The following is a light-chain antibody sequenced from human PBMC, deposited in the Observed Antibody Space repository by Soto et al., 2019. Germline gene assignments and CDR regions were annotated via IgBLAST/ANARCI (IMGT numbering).Light chain of an antibody. CDR1: QSISSS. CDR2: GVS. Sequence: EITMNLPPSSLSENKRDTVTITCRASQSISSSLNWYQQKSGKAPNLLIYGVSRLQGGVPSRFSGSGSGTDFTLSISSLQPDDLATYYCQQSYTPHLIT. CDR3: QQSYTPHLIT. J-gene: IGKJ5*01. V-gene: IGKV1-39*01.